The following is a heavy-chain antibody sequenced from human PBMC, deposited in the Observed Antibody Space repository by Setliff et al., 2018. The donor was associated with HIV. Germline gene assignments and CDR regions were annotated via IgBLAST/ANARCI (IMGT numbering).Heavy chain of an antibody. V-gene: IGHV3-23*01. Sequence: PGGSLRLSCAASGFTFSDYAMSWVRQAPGKGLEWVSVISGSGGSTYYADSVKGRFIISRDNSKNTLYLQMNSLRAEDTAVYYCARDPGRYNGMDVWGQGTTVTVSS. CDR2: ISGSGGST. CDR3: ARDPGRYNGMDV. CDR1: GFTFSDYA. J-gene: IGHJ6*02. D-gene: IGHD1-20*01.